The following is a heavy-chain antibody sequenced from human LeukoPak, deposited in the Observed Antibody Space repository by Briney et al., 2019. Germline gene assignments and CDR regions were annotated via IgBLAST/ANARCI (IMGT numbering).Heavy chain of an antibody. J-gene: IGHJ4*02. CDR2: IYYSGST. Sequence: PSETLPLTCTVSGGSISSYYWSWIRQPPGKGLEWIGYIYYSGSTNYNPSLKSRVTISVDTSKNQFSLKLSSVTAADTAVYYCARHSRTYYDILTGPYGGYFDYWGQRTLVTVSS. CDR3: ARHSRTYYDILTGPYGGYFDY. D-gene: IGHD3-9*01. V-gene: IGHV4-59*08. CDR1: GGSISSYY.